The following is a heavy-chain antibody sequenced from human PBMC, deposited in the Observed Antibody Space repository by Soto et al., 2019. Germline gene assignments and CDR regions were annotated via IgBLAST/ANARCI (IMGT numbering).Heavy chain of an antibody. CDR1: GGSISSYY. CDR2: IYYSGST. D-gene: IGHD6-13*01. J-gene: IGHJ6*02. Sequence: SETLSLTCTVSGGSISSYYWSWIRQPPGKGLEWIGYIYYSGSTNYNPSLKSRVTISVVTSKNQFSLKLSSVTAADTAVYYCARDRGYSSSWHYYYYGMDVWGQGTTVTVSS. CDR3: ARDRGYSSSWHYYYYGMDV. V-gene: IGHV4-59*01.